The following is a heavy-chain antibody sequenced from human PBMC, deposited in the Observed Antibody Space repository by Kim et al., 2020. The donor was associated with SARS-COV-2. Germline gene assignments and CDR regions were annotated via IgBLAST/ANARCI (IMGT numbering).Heavy chain of an antibody. V-gene: IGHV4-34*01. Sequence: SETLSLTCAVYGGSVSGYYWSWIRQSPGKGLEWIGEINHSGSTYYNPSLNSRVTISIDTSKNQFSLKLNSVTAADTALYYCARGCSSGNYSCYNYYGMDVWGQGTTVTVSS. D-gene: IGHD6-19*01. CDR1: GGSVSGYY. J-gene: IGHJ6*02. CDR3: ARGCSSGNYSCYNYYGMDV. CDR2: INHSGST.